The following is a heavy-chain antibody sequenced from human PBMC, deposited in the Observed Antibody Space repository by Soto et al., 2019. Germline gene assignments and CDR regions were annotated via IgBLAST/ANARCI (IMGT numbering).Heavy chain of an antibody. CDR2: ISGSGGST. V-gene: IGHV3-23*01. CDR1: GFTFSSYA. D-gene: IGHD5-18*01. CDR3: AKRGQLWQDRGAFYY. Sequence: GGSLRLSCAASGFTFSSYAMSWVRQAPGKGLEWVSAISGSGGSTYYADSVKGRFTISRDNSKNTLYLQMNSLRAEDTAVYYCAKRGQLWQDRGAFYYWGQGTLVTVSS. J-gene: IGHJ4*02.